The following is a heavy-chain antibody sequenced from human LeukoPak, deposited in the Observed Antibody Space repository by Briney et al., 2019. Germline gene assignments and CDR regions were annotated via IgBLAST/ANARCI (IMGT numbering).Heavy chain of an antibody. D-gene: IGHD2-2*01. CDR2: IYYSGST. V-gene: IGHV4-59*01. CDR3: ARDGPYCSSTSCYGGGWFDP. CDR1: GGSISSYY. Sequence: SETLSLTCTVSGGSISSYYWSWIRQPPGKGLEWIGYIYYSGSTNYNPSLKSRVTISVDTSKNQFSLKLSSVTAADTAVYYCARDGPYCSSTSCYGGGWFDPWGQGTLVTVSS. J-gene: IGHJ5*02.